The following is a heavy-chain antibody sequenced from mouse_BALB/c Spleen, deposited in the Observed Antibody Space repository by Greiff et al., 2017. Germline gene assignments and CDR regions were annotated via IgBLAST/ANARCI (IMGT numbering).Heavy chain of an antibody. D-gene: IGHD3-1*01. CDR2: IDPYNGGT. CDR3: ARNTARATTWFAY. CDR1: GYAFTSYN. V-gene: IGHV1S135*01. Sequence: EVQLQQSGPELVKPGASVKVSCKASGYAFTSYNMYWVKQSHGKSLEWIGHIDPYNGGTSYNQKFKGKATLTVDKSSSTAYMHLNSLTSEDSAVYYCARNTARATTWFAYWGQGTLVTVSA. J-gene: IGHJ3*01.